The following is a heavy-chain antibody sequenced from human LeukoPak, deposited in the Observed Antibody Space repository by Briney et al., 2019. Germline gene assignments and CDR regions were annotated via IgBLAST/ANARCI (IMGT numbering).Heavy chain of an antibody. CDR2: IYYSGST. CDR1: GGSISSYY. V-gene: IGHV4-59*01. J-gene: IGHJ4*02. CDR3: ARRMPAGTVDY. D-gene: IGHD6-19*01. Sequence: SETLSLTCTVSGGSISSYYWSWIRQPPGKGLEWIGYIYYSGSTNYNPSLKSRVSISVNTSKNQFSLKLGSVTAADTAVYYCARRMPAGTVDYWGQGTLVTVSS.